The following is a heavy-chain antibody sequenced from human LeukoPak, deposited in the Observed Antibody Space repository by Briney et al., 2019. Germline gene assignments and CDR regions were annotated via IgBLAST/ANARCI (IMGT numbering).Heavy chain of an antibody. CDR2: INHSGST. CDR1: GGSFSGYY. CDR3: ARVGKRGQLERRGGAFDI. V-gene: IGHV4-34*01. J-gene: IGHJ3*02. D-gene: IGHD1-1*01. Sequence: SETLSLTCAVYGGSFSGYYWSWIRQPPGKGLEWIGEINHSGSTNYNPSLKSRVTISVDTSKNQFSLKLSSVTAADTAVYYCARVGKRGQLERRGGAFDIWGQGTMVTVSS.